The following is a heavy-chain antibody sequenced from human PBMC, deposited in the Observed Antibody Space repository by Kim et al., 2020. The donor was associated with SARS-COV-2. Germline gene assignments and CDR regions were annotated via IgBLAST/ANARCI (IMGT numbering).Heavy chain of an antibody. CDR3: AKDEGYYDSSGYPWAFDI. Sequence: KGRLTISRDNAKNTLYLQMNSLRAEDTAVYYCAKDEGYYDSSGYPWAFDIWGQGTMVTVSS. D-gene: IGHD3-22*01. V-gene: IGHV3-23*01. J-gene: IGHJ3*02.